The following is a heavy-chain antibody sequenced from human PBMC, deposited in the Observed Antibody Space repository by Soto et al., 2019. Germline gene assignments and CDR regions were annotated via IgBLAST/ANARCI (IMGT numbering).Heavy chain of an antibody. D-gene: IGHD1-26*01. Sequence: GGSLRVSCAASGFTFSNYGMHWVRQAPGKGLEWVAIIWHDGNNKYYADSVRGRFIISRDNSKNRLYPQMNSLRAEDTAVYYCASDLVGASDSYGLDVWGQGTPVTVSS. V-gene: IGHV3-33*01. J-gene: IGHJ6*02. CDR1: GFTFSNYG. CDR2: IWHDGNNK. CDR3: ASDLVGASDSYGLDV.